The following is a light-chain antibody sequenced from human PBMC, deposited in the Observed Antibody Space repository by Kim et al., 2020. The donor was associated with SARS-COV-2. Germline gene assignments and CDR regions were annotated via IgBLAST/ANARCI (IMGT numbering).Light chain of an antibody. Sequence: IQMTQSPSMLSASVGDRVTITCRASQSTANWVAWYQQKSGQAPRLLIYQASTLQTGVPSRFSGSGFGTEFTLTISSLQPDDFATYFCQQYSSSSTFGRGTKVETK. V-gene: IGKV1-5*03. CDR2: QAS. CDR3: QQYSSSST. CDR1: QSTANW. J-gene: IGKJ4*01.